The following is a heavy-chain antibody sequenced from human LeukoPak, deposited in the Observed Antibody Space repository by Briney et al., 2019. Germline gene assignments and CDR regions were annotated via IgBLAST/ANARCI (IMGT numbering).Heavy chain of an antibody. V-gene: IGHV4-59*01. D-gene: IGHD5-12*01. CDR1: GGSIISYC. Sequence: SQTLSPTCTVSGGSIISYCWSWIRQQPGKGTEWLGYIFDSGPTNYNPSTNYNPSLKSRVTVSLDTSKNHFSLKLSSVTAADTVVYFCARGGVTTIAQYDYWGQGILVTVSS. J-gene: IGHJ4*02. CDR3: ARGGVTTIAQYDY. CDR2: IFDSGPTNYNPST.